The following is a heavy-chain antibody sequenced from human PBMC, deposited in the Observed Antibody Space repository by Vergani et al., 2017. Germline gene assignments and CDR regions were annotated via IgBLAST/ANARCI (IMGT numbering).Heavy chain of an antibody. D-gene: IGHD6-19*01. Sequence: QVQLQESGPGLVKPSETLSLTCAVSGYSISSGYYWSWIRQHPGKGLEWIGYISYNGNTYYNPSLKSRVTMSIDTSKSQFSLKLSSVTAADTAFYYCARESGWYDTPAYWGQGTLVTVSS. CDR3: ARESGWYDTPAY. CDR2: ISYNGNT. V-gene: IGHV4-31*11. J-gene: IGHJ4*02. CDR1: GYSISSGYY.